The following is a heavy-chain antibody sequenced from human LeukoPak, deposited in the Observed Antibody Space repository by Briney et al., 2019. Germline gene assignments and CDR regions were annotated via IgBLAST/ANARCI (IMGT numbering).Heavy chain of an antibody. CDR1: GYTFTSYG. CDR2: ISAYNGNT. Sequence: ASVTVSCKASGYTFTSYGISWVRQAPGQGLEWMGWISAYNGNTNYAQKLQGRVTMTTDTSTSTAYMELRSLRSDDTAVYYCARDAGITMVRGVYYYYGMDVWGKGTTVTVSS. D-gene: IGHD3-10*01. V-gene: IGHV1-18*04. J-gene: IGHJ6*04. CDR3: ARDAGITMVRGVYYYYGMDV.